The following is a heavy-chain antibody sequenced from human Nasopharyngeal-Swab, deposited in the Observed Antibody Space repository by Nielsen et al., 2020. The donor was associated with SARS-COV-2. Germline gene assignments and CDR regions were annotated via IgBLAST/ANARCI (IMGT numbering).Heavy chain of an antibody. J-gene: IGHJ4*02. Sequence: ASVKVSCKASGYTFTSYYMHRVRQAPGQGLEWMGIINPSGGSTSYAQKFQGRVTMTRDTSTSTVYMELSSLRSEDTAVYYCARPTSPYYFDYWGQGTLVTVSS. CDR1: GYTFTSYY. CDR3: ARPTSPYYFDY. V-gene: IGHV1-46*01. CDR2: INPSGGST.